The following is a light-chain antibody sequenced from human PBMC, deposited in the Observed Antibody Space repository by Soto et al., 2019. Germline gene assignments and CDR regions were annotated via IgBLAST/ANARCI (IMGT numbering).Light chain of an antibody. CDR2: DVS. CDR1: SSDVGAYNS. CDR3: SSYTSSSTLV. V-gene: IGLV2-14*01. J-gene: IGLJ1*01. Sequence: QSVLTQPASVSGSPGQSITISFTGTSSDVGAYNSVAWYQHNPGKAPKLMIYDVSNRPSGVSSRFSGSKSANTASLSISGLQADDEADYYCSSYTSSSTLVFGTGTKLTVL.